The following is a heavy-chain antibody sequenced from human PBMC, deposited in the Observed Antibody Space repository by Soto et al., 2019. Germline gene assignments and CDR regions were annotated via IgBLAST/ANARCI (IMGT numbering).Heavy chain of an antibody. J-gene: IGHJ4*02. D-gene: IGHD1-1*01. CDR3: ARGGPLGGERYYFDY. Sequence: ASVKVSCKASGYTFTGYYMHWVRQAPGQGLEWMGWINPNSGGTNYAQKFQGWVTMTRDTSISTAYMELSRLRSDDTAVYYCARGGPLGGERYYFDYWGQGTLVTVSS. CDR1: GYTFTGYY. CDR2: INPNSGGT. V-gene: IGHV1-2*04.